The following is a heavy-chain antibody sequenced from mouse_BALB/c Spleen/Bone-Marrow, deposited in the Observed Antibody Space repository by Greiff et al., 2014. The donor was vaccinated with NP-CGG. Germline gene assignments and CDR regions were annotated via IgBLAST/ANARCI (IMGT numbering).Heavy chain of an antibody. D-gene: IGHD1-1*01. CDR2: IDPANGNT. CDR3: ARYYYGSSYFDY. V-gene: IGHV14-3*02. Sequence: VQLQQSGAELVKPGASVKLSCTASGFNIKDTYMHWVKQRPEQGLEWIGRIDPANGNTKYGPKFQGKATITADTSSNTAYLQLSGLTSEDTAVYYCARYYYGSSYFDYWGQGTTLTVSS. CDR1: GFNIKDTY. J-gene: IGHJ2*01.